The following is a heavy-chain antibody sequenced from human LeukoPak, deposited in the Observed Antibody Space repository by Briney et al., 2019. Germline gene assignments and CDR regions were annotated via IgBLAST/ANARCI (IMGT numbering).Heavy chain of an antibody. Sequence: GGSLRLSCTASGFNIEKYAMHWVRQRPGKGLEWVGVISAEGRTDHADSVRGRFTISRDNSKESLFLQMTSLRDEDTALYYCATWAFYHDLDVWGQGTTVTVSS. CDR1: GFNIEKYA. CDR2: ISAEGRT. D-gene: IGHD3-16*01. CDR3: ATWAFYHDLDV. J-gene: IGHJ6*02. V-gene: IGHV3-43*02.